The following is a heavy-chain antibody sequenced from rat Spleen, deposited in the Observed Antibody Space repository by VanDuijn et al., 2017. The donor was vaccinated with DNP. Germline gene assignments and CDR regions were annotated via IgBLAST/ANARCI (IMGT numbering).Heavy chain of an antibody. CDR2: IIYDGSST. CDR3: ARHRTISPFYYAMNA. Sequence: EVQLVESGGGLVQPGRSLKLSCAASGLTFSDYAMAWVRQAPKKGLEWVATIIYDGSSTYYRDSVKGRFTIARADAKSTLYLQMDSLRSEDTATYYCARHRTISPFYYAMNAWGQGASVTVSS. J-gene: IGHJ4*01. V-gene: IGHV5-17*01. CDR1: GLTFSDYA.